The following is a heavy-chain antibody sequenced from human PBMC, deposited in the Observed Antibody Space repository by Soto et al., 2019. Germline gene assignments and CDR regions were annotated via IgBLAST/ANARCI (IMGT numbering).Heavy chain of an antibody. CDR1: GFTFSSYA. CDR2: ISYDGSNK. V-gene: IGHV3-30-3*01. Sequence: GGSLRLSCAASGFTFSSYAMHWVRQAPGKGLEWVAVISYDGSNKYYADSVKGRFTISRDNSKNTLYLQMNSLRAEDTAVYYCARAMVRGVPLGAFDIWGQGTMVTVSS. CDR3: ARAMVRGVPLGAFDI. D-gene: IGHD3-10*01. J-gene: IGHJ3*02.